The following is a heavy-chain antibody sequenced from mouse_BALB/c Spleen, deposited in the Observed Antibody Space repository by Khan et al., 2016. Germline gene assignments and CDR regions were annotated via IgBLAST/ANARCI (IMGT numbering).Heavy chain of an antibody. J-gene: IGHJ3*01. D-gene: IGHD1-1*01. CDR1: GFTFSNYW. CDR2: IRLKSNNYET. CDR3: TSSYYGSSDTY. V-gene: IGHV6-6*02. Sequence: EVKLEVSGGGLVQPGGSMKLSCVASGFTFSNYWMNWVRQSPEKGLEWVAEIRLKSNNYETHYAESVKGRFTISRDDSKSSVYLQMNNLRAEDTGIYYCTSSYYGSSDTYWGQGTLVTVSA.